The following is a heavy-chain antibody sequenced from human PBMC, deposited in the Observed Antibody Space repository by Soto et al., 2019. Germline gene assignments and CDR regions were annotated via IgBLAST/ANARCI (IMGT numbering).Heavy chain of an antibody. Sequence: GSLLLSCSASEFTFSTYAMSWVRQAPGKGLEWVSAINGSGVKTYYTDSVKGRFTISRDNSKNTLYLQMNSLRAEDTAVYYCAKYYYDSSGYYPYFDYWGQGTLVTVYS. CDR1: EFTFSTYA. CDR3: AKYYYDSSGYYPYFDY. D-gene: IGHD3-22*01. J-gene: IGHJ4*02. CDR2: INGSGVKT. V-gene: IGHV3-23*01.